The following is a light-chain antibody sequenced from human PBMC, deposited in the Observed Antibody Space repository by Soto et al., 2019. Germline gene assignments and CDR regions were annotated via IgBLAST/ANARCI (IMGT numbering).Light chain of an antibody. CDR1: QSVSSN. CDR2: GAS. V-gene: IGKV3-15*01. Sequence: EIVMTQSPASLSVPPRERATLNCRASQSVSSNLAWYQQKPGQAPRLLIYGASRRATGFPARFSGSGSGTDFTLTISCLQSEDFAVYYCQQHIYLPLPFGGGTKVDIK. CDR3: QQHIYLPLP. J-gene: IGKJ4*01.